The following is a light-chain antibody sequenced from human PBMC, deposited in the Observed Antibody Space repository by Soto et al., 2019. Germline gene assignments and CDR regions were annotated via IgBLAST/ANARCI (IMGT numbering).Light chain of an antibody. V-gene: IGLV1-47*01. Sequence: LAQPPPASGTPGQRVTISCSGSSSNIGSNSVYWYQQFPGTAPKLLIYRNNRRPSGVPDRFSGSKSGTSASLAISGLRSEDEADYYCATWDDSLSVLYVFGDGTKVTVL. CDR3: ATWDDSLSVLYV. CDR2: RNN. CDR1: SSNIGSNS. J-gene: IGLJ1*01.